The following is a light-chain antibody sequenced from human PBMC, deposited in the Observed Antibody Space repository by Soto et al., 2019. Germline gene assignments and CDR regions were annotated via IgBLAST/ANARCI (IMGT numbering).Light chain of an antibody. Sequence: DIVMTQSPATLSVSPGERATLFCRASQSVGSNLAWYQQKPGKAPSLLIYGASTMATGIPARFSGSGSGTEFTLTISSLQSEDFAVYYCQHHNNWPLTFGPGTRLEIK. CDR2: GAS. CDR3: QHHNNWPLT. V-gene: IGKV3-15*01. J-gene: IGKJ5*01. CDR1: QSVGSN.